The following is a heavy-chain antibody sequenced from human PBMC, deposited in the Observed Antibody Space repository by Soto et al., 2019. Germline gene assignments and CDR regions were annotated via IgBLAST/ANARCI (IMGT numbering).Heavy chain of an antibody. CDR2: ISAYNGNT. CDR1: GYTFTSYG. CDR3: ARVWEQLVLWDYYYGMDV. V-gene: IGHV1-18*01. Sequence: ASVKVSCKASGYTFTSYGISWVRQAPGQGLEWMGWISAYNGNTNYAQKLQGRVTMTTDTSTSTAYMELRSLRSDDTAVYYCARVWEQLVLWDYYYGMDVWGQGTKVTVS. J-gene: IGHJ6*02. D-gene: IGHD6-6*01.